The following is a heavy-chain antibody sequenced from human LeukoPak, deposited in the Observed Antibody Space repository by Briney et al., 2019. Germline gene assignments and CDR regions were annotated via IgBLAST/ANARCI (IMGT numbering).Heavy chain of an antibody. J-gene: IGHJ4*02. CDR1: GYIFTDYY. Sequence: ASVKVSCKASGYIFTDYYMHWVRQAPGQGLEWMGWINPNSGGTNYAQKFQGRVTMTRDTSISTAYMELSRLRSDDTAVYYCAREFLGSGSYYGYWGQGTLVTVSS. D-gene: IGHD3-10*01. V-gene: IGHV1-2*02. CDR3: AREFLGSGSYYGY. CDR2: INPNSGGT.